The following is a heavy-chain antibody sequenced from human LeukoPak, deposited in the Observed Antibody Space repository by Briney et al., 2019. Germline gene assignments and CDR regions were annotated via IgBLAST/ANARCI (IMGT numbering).Heavy chain of an antibody. V-gene: IGHV4-38-2*02. CDR2: IYYSGST. D-gene: IGHD3-10*01. J-gene: IGHJ4*02. Sequence: SETLSLTCTVSGYSISSGYYWGWIRQPPGKGLEWIGSIYYSGSTNYNPSLKSRVTISVDTSKNQFSLKLSSVTAADTAVYYCARAGFGELLRVGLDYWGQGTLVTVSS. CDR3: ARAGFGELLRVGLDY. CDR1: GYSISSGYY.